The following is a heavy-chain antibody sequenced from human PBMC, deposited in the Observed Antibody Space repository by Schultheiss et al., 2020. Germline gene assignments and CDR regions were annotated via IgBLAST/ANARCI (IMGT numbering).Heavy chain of an antibody. CDR1: GYTFTGYY. V-gene: IGHV1-8*02. CDR2: MNPNSGNT. J-gene: IGHJ6*04. Sequence: ASVKVSCKASGYTFTGYYMHWVRQAPGQGLEWMGWMNPNSGNTGYAQKFQGRVTMTRNTSISTAYMELSSLRSEDTAVYYCARDWGLSSSPEYYYYGMDVWGKGTTVTVSS. D-gene: IGHD6-6*01. CDR3: ARDWGLSSSPEYYYYGMDV.